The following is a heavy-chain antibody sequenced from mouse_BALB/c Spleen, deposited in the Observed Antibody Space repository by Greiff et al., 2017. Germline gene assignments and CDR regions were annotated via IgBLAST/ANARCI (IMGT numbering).Heavy chain of an antibody. D-gene: IGHD2-1*01. Sequence: QVQLQQPGAELVRPGASVKLSCKASGYTFTSYWINWVKQRPGQGLEWIGNIYPSDSYTNYNQKFKDKATLTVDKSSSTAYMQLSSPTSEDSAVYYCTRGSTLYAMDYWGQGTSVTVSS. CDR3: TRGSTLYAMDY. CDR1: GYTFTSYW. V-gene: IGHV1-69*02. CDR2: IYPSDSYT. J-gene: IGHJ4*01.